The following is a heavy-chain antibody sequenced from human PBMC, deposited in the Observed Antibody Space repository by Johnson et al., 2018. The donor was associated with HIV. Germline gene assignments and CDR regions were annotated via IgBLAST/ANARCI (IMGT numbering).Heavy chain of an antibody. CDR2: ISWNSGSI. V-gene: IGHV3-9*01. CDR1: GFTFDDYA. Sequence: EVQLVESGGGVVQPGRSLRLSCAASGFTFDDYAMHWVRQAPGKGLEWVSGISWNSGSIAYADSVKGRFTISRDNAKNSLYLQMNSLRAEDTAVYYCARDGYSSGWYGNDAFDIWGQGTMVTVSS. D-gene: IGHD6-19*01. J-gene: IGHJ3*02. CDR3: ARDGYSSGWYGNDAFDI.